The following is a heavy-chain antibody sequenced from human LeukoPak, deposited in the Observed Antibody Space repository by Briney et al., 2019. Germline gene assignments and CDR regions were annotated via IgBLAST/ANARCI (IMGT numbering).Heavy chain of an antibody. J-gene: IGHJ2*01. CDR1: GGSISSYY. D-gene: IGHD3-22*01. CDR3: ARDPDYYDSSGYHYWYFDL. CDR2: IYYSGSS. Sequence: SETLSLTCSVSGGSISSYYWNWIRQSPGKGLEWIGHIYYSGSSNYNPSLKSRVTISVDTSKNQFSLKLSSVTAADTAVYYCARDPDYYDSSGYHYWYFDLWGRGTLVTVSS. V-gene: IGHV4-59*12.